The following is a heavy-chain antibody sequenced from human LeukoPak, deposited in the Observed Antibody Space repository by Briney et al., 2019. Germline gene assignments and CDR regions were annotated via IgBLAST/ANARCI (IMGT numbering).Heavy chain of an antibody. CDR1: GFTVSSNY. Sequence: GGSLRLSCAASGFTVSSNYMSWVRQAPGKGLEWVSVIYVGGSTYYADSVKGRFTISRDISKNTLYLQMNSLRAEDTAVYYCARGAYCSGSRCPGAFDIWGQGTMVTVSS. J-gene: IGHJ3*02. V-gene: IGHV3-53*01. D-gene: IGHD2-15*01. CDR3: ARGAYCSGSRCPGAFDI. CDR2: IYVGGST.